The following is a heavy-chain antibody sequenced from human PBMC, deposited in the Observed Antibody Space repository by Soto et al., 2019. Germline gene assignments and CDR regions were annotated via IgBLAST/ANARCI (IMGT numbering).Heavy chain of an antibody. D-gene: IGHD2-15*01. CDR1: GFTFSSYA. Sequence: GGSLRLSCAASGFTFSSYAMSWVRQAPGEGLEWVSDISGSGSTTYYADSVRGRFTISRDNAKNSLYLQMNSLRAEDTAVCYCARPKYCSGGSCYSDYWGQGTLVTVSS. V-gene: IGHV3-48*01. J-gene: IGHJ4*02. CDR3: ARPKYCSGGSCYSDY. CDR2: ISGSGSTT.